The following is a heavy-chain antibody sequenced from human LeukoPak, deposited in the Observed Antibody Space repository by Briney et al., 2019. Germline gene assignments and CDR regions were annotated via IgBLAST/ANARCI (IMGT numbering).Heavy chain of an antibody. V-gene: IGHV3-21*01. CDR3: ARLSGYCDNTRCHSYSDY. D-gene: IGHD2-2*01. J-gene: IGHJ4*02. CDR1: GFTFSIHS. CDR2: IDGSSTYI. Sequence: PGGSLRLSCVASGFTFSIHSMHWVRQAPGKGLDWVSSIDGSSTYIYYEDSERGRFTISRDNAKNSLYLQLNNLRAEGTSVYYCARLSGYCDNTRCHSYSDYWGQGTLVTVSS.